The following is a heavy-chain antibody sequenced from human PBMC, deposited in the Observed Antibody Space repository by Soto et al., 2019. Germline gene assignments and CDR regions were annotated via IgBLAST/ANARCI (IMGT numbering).Heavy chain of an antibody. CDR2: SFPLLAMV. CDR3: AKEDRAGFQS. J-gene: IGHJ4*02. D-gene: IGHD6-13*01. V-gene: IGHV1-69*04. CDR1: GGDLTNSG. Sequence: QVHLVQSGAEMKKPGSSVKVSCKVSGGDLTNSGISWVRQAPGQGLEWMGGSFPLLAMVDYSQKFQGRVTLTADESTTTPYMDLASLKSDDTVVFYCAKEDRAGFQSWGQGTRVIVSS.